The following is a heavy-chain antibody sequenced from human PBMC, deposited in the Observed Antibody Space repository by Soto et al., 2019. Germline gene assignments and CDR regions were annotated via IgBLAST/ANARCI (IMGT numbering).Heavy chain of an antibody. V-gene: IGHV3-64*01. Sequence: EVQLVESGGGLVQPGGSLRLSCAASGFTFSSYGMHWVRQAPGKGLEYVSTISSKGGSTYYANPVKGRFTISRDNSKNTLYLQMGSLRAEDMGVYYCARDPPHCSGDSCYSAGPIYYYYYMDVWGKGTTVTVSS. CDR2: ISSKGGST. J-gene: IGHJ6*03. CDR3: ARDPPHCSGDSCYSAGPIYYYYYMDV. CDR1: GFTFSSYG. D-gene: IGHD2-15*01.